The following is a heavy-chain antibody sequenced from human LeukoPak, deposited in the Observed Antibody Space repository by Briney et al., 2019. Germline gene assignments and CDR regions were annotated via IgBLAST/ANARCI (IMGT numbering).Heavy chain of an antibody. J-gene: IGHJ6*03. CDR2: ISSGGDYT. CDR1: GFTFNNYA. Sequence: GGSLRLSCAASGFTFNNYAMSWVRQAPGRGLEWVSAISSGGDYTNSADSVKGRFTISRDNSKNTLYLQMNSLRAEDTAVYYCAKDSDYYYYMDVWGTGTTVTVSS. V-gene: IGHV3-23*01. CDR3: AKDSDYYYYMDV.